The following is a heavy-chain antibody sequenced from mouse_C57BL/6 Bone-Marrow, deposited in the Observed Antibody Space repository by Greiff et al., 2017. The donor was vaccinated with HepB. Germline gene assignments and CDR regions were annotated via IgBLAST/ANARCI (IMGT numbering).Heavy chain of an antibody. CDR3: STGGDYDWFAY. V-gene: IGHV14-4*01. CDR1: GFNIKDDY. CDR2: IDPENGDT. D-gene: IGHD2-4*01. J-gene: IGHJ3*01. Sequence: EVQLQQSGAELVRPGASVKLSCTASGFNIKDDYMHWVKQRPEQGLAWIGWIDPENGDTEYASKFQGKATITADTSSNTAYLQLSSLTSEDTAVYYSSTGGDYDWFAYWGQGTLVTVSA.